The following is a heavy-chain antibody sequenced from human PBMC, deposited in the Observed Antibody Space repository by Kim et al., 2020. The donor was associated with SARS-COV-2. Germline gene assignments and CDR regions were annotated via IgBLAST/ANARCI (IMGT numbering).Heavy chain of an antibody. J-gene: IGHJ5*02. CDR2: ISHDGSDT. V-gene: IGHV3-30-3*01. D-gene: IGHD1-1*01. CDR1: GFTFSSYA. Sequence: GGSLRLSCAASGFTFSSYAIHWVRQAPGKGLEWMAVISHDGSDTYYADSVKGRLTVSRDNSKNTLYLQMNTLRPEDTAVYYCARDVLGNFDPWGQGTLVTVSS. CDR3: ARDVLGNFDP.